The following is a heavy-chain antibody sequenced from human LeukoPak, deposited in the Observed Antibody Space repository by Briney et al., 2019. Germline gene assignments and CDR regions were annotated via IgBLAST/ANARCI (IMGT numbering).Heavy chain of an antibody. Sequence: GGSLRLSCAASGNYWMHWVRQVPGKGLVWVSHINSDGSWTSYADSVKGQFTISKDNAKNTVYLQMNSLRAEDTAVYYCVSFYETYWGRGTLVTVSS. CDR1: GNYW. CDR3: VSFYETY. V-gene: IGHV3-74*01. CDR2: INSDGSWT. D-gene: IGHD2/OR15-2a*01. J-gene: IGHJ4*02.